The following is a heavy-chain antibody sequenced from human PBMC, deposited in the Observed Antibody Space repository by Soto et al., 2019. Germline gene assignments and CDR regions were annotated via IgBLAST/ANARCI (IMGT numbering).Heavy chain of an antibody. V-gene: IGHV4-59*01. CDR3: ARVSGWYDSSGYYDY. CDR1: GGSISSYY. J-gene: IGHJ4*02. CDR2: IYYSGST. Sequence: PSETLSLTCTVSGGSISSYYWSWIRQPPGKGLEWIGYIYYSGSTNYNPSLKSRVTISVDTSKNQFPLKLSSVTAADTAVYYCARVSGWYDSSGYYDYWGQGTLVTVSS. D-gene: IGHD3-22*01.